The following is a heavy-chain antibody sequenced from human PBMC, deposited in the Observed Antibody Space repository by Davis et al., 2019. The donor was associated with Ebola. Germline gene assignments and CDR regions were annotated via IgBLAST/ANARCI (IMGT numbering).Heavy chain of an antibody. J-gene: IGHJ2*01. CDR2: ISAYNGNT. CDR3: ASGLVRGESYWYFDL. D-gene: IGHD6-6*01. V-gene: IGHV1-18*01. Sequence: SVPVSRQASSYTFTSYGISWVRQAPGQGLAWMGWISAYNGNTNYAQKLQGRVTMTTDTSRSTAYMELSSRRSEDTAVYYCASGLVRGESYWYFDLWGRGTLVTVSS. CDR1: SYTFTSYG.